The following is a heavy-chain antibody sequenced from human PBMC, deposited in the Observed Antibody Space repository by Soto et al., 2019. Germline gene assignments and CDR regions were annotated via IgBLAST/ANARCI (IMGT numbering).Heavy chain of an antibody. D-gene: IGHD1-7*01. J-gene: IGHJ4*02. Sequence: ETLSLTCAVSGVSFTSNNWWTWVRQPPGQGLEWIVEIYRTGSTNYNPSLKSRVTISLDKSENQFSLKVTSLTAADTAVYYCASRDPGTSVDYWGQGNLVTVSS. V-gene: IGHV4-4*02. CDR3: ASRDPGTSVDY. CDR1: GVSFTSNNW. CDR2: IYRTGST.